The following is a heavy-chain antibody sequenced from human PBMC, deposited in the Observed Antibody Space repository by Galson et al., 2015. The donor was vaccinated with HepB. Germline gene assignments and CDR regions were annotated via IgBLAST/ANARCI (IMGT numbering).Heavy chain of an antibody. J-gene: IGHJ6*02. CDR2: INHSGST. D-gene: IGHD5-12*01. CDR3: ARGWKWLRSYYYYGMDV. Sequence: ETLSLTCAVYGGSFSGYYWSWIRQPPGKGLEWIGEINHSGSTNYNPSLKSRVTISVDTSKNQFSLKLSSVTAADTAVYYCARGWKWLRSYYYYGMDVWGQGTTVTVSS. CDR1: GGSFSGYY. V-gene: IGHV4-34*01.